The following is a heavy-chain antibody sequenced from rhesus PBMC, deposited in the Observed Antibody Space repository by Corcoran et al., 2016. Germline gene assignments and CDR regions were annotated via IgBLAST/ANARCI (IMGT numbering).Heavy chain of an antibody. D-gene: IGHD4-23*01. Sequence: QVQLQESGPGLVKPSETLSLTCAVSGDSVSSTNWWTWIRQPPVKGLEWIGYISDSGSTYYNASLKSRVTISTDTSKNQFSLKLSSVTAADTAVYYCARALPYSNYDAFDFWGQGLRVTVSS. V-gene: IGHV4-65*01. J-gene: IGHJ3*01. CDR3: ARALPYSNYDAFDF. CDR1: GDSVSSTNW. CDR2: ISDSGST.